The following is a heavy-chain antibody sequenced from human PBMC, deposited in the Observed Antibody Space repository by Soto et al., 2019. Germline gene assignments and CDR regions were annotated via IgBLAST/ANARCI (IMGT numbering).Heavy chain of an antibody. CDR3: TARRDWTAVDPLDY. Sequence: EVQLVDSGGGLVQPGGSLKLSCAASGFTFSDSAMHWVRQASGKGLEWIGRIRNRTNNYATTFIASVRGRVTISRDDSKNTVYLQMNRLRIDDTAVYYCTARRDWTAVDPLDYWGLGTLVTVSS. CDR2: IRNRTNNYAT. CDR1: GFTFSDSA. D-gene: IGHD5-18*01. J-gene: IGHJ4*02. V-gene: IGHV3-73*02.